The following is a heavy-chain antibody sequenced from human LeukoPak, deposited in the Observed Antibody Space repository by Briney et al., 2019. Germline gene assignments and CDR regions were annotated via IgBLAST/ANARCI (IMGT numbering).Heavy chain of an antibody. CDR1: GYTFTGYY. V-gene: IGHV1-2*02. CDR3: ARANDFWSGYYFGY. CDR2: INPNSGGT. J-gene: IGHJ4*02. D-gene: IGHD3-3*01. Sequence: ASGKVSCKASGYTFTGYYMHWVRQAPGQGLEWMGWINPNSGGTNYAQKFQGRVTMTRDTSISTAYMELSRLRSDDTAVYYCARANDFWSGYYFGYWGQGTLVTVSS.